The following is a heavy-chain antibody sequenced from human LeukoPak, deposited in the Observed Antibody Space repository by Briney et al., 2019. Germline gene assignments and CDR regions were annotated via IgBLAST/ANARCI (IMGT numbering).Heavy chain of an antibody. CDR3: AKDRFDSSGYYDDY. Sequence: GGSLRLSCATSGFTFSSYAMTWVRQAPGKGLEWVSYISSSGSTIYYADSVKGRFTISRDNSKNTLYLQMNSLRAEDTAVYYCAKDRFDSSGYYDDYWGQGTLVTVSS. J-gene: IGHJ4*02. V-gene: IGHV3-23*01. D-gene: IGHD3-22*01. CDR1: GFTFSSYA. CDR2: ISSSGSTI.